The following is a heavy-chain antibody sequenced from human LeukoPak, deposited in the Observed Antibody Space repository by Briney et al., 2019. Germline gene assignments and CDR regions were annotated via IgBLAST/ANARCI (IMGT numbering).Heavy chain of an antibody. CDR1: GFTFSSYA. CDR2: ISGSGGST. Sequence: PGGSLRLSCAASGFTFSSYAMSWVRQAPGKGLEWVSAISGSGGSTYYADSVKGRFTTSRDNSKNTLFLQMNSLRAEDTAVYYCAKDRFCSSTSCYENFLDSWGQGTLVTVSS. D-gene: IGHD2-2*01. V-gene: IGHV3-23*01. CDR3: AKDRFCSSTSCYENFLDS. J-gene: IGHJ4*02.